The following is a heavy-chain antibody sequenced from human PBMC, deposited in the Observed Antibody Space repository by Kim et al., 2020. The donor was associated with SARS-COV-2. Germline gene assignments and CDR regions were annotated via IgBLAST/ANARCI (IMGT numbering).Heavy chain of an antibody. CDR2: INHSGST. CDR3: ARGRGGTTVVTLGLGYYYYYGMDV. Sequence: SETLSLTCAVYGGSFSGYYWSWIRQPPGKGLEWIGEINHSGSTNYNPSLKSRVTISVDTSKNQFSLKLSSVTAADTAVYYCARGRGGTTVVTLGLGYYYYYGMDVWGRETTVTVSS. J-gene: IGHJ6*02. CDR1: GGSFSGYY. V-gene: IGHV4-34*01. D-gene: IGHD4-17*01.